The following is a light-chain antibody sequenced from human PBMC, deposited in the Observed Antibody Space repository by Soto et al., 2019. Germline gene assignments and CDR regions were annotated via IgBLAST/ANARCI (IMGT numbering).Light chain of an antibody. Sequence: DIPMTQSPSSLSASVGDRVTITCRASQSISTFLNWYQQKVGKAPKLLIYAASSLQRGVPSRFSGSGSGTDFALTISSLQPEDFATYYCQQSFSTPRTFGQGTKLEIK. CDR2: AAS. CDR1: QSISTF. V-gene: IGKV1-39*01. J-gene: IGKJ2*02. CDR3: QQSFSTPRT.